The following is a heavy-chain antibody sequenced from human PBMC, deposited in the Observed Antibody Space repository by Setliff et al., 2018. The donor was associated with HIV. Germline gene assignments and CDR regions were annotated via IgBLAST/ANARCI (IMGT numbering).Heavy chain of an antibody. CDR3: ARDGPLEGSYRYYYYYMDG. D-gene: IGHD3-10*01. V-gene: IGHV4-59*11. CDR2: IYYSGST. CDR1: GGSISSHY. J-gene: IGHJ6*03. Sequence: TSETLSLTCPVSGGSISSHYWSWIRQPPGKGLEWIGYIYYSGSTNYNPSLKSRVTISVDTSKNQFSLKLSSVTAADTAVYYCARDGPLEGSYRYYYYYMDGWGKGTTVTVSS.